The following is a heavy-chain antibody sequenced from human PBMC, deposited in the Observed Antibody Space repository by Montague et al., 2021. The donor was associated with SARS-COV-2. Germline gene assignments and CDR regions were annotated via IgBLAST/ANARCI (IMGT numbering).Heavy chain of an antibody. V-gene: IGHV6-1*01. CDR2: TYYRSKWYN. CDR1: GDSVSSNIAT. Sequence: CAISGDSVSSNIATWNWIRQSPSRGLEWLGRTYYRSKWYNDYAESVKSRITIDPDTSKHQFSLHLNSVTPEDTAVYYCARIPVGSKYYFDFWGQRPLVTVSS. J-gene: IGHJ4*02. D-gene: IGHD2-2*01. CDR3: ARIPVGSKYYFDF.